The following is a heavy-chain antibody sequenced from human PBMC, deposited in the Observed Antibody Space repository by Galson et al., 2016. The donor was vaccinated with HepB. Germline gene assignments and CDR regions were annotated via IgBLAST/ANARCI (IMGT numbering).Heavy chain of an antibody. V-gene: IGHV4-59*01. CDR1: XGSISXXX. Sequence: LSXTCTVXXGSISXXXWSXXXQSPGKGLXXNGYIYYSXSTSYNPSLKSRVTMSVDTSRTHFSLKVSRVTASXTAVYXFARYHKXXWFFFPWGXGTLGXVSS. D-gene: IGHD3-10*01. J-gene: IGHJ5*02. CDR3: ARYHKXXWFFFP. CDR2: IYYSXST.